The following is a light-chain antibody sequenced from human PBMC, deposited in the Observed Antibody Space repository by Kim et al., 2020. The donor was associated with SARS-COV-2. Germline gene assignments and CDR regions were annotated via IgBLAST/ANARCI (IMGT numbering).Light chain of an antibody. CDR1: QSVSSN. Sequence: EIVMTQSPATLSVSPGERATLSCRASQSVSSNLAWYKQKPGQAPRLLIYGASTRATGIPARCSGSGSGTEFTLTISSLQSEDFAVYYCQQYNNWPPLTFGGGTKVDIK. CDR3: QQYNNWPPLT. J-gene: IGKJ4*01. V-gene: IGKV3-15*01. CDR2: GAS.